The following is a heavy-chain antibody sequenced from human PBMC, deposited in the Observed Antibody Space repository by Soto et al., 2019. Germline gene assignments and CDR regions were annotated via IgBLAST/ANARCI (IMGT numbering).Heavy chain of an antibody. Sequence: QVQLQESGPGLGKPSGPLSLPCAVSGVSIGSHDWWTWVRQPPGKGLEWIGESHQSGYTHYNSSLESRVTVSLDKSKNHFSLQLNSVTVADTAVYYCATRDTGRVYWGQGTLVTVSS. CDR2: SHQSGYT. J-gene: IGHJ4*02. D-gene: IGHD2-2*02. CDR3: ATRDTGRVY. CDR1: GVSIGSHDW. V-gene: IGHV4-4*02.